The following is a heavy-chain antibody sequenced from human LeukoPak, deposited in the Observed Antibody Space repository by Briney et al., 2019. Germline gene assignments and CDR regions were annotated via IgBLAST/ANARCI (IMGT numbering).Heavy chain of an antibody. CDR1: GFTFSRYW. J-gene: IGHJ4*02. D-gene: IGHD3-10*01. V-gene: IGHV3-7*01. CDR2: IKKDGSEK. Sequence: GGSLRLSCAASGFTFSRYWMTWVRQAPGKGLEWVANIKKDGSEKNYVDSVKGRFTISRDNAKNALLLQMNSLRAEDTAVYYCAFGEFFFDYWGQGTLVTVSS. CDR3: AFGEFFFDY.